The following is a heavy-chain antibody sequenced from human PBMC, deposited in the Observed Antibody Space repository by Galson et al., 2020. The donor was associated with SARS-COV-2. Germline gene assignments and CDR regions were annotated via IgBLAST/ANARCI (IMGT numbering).Heavy chain of an antibody. J-gene: IGHJ4*02. CDR1: GGTFSSYA. CDR2: IIPIFGTA. CDR3: ARDLSYYYDSSGC. D-gene: IGHD3-22*01. Sequence: SVKVSCKASGGTFSSYAISWVRQAPGQGLEWMGGIIPIFGTANYAQKFQGRVTITADESTSTAYMELSSLRSEDTAVYYCARDLSYYYDSSGCWGQGTLVTVSS. V-gene: IGHV1-69*13.